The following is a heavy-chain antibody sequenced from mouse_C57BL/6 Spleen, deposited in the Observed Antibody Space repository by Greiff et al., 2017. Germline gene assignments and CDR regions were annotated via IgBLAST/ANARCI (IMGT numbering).Heavy chain of an antibody. J-gene: IGHJ3*01. V-gene: IGHV1-54*01. CDR2: INPGSGGT. CDR3: ARGEGFAY. Sequence: QVQLKESGAELVRPGTSVKVSCKASGYAFTNYLIEWVKQRPGQGLEWIGVINPGSGGTNYNEKFKGKATLTADKSSSTAYMQLSSLTSEDSAVYFCARGEGFAYWGQGTLVTVSA. CDR1: GYAFTNYL.